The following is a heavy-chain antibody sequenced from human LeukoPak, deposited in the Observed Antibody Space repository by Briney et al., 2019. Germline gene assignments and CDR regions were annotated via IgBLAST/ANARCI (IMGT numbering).Heavy chain of an antibody. J-gene: IGHJ5*02. CDR2: ISDSGDDT. CDR3: VKVGGGGGWYWSP. Sequence: PGWSLRLSCTGSGFTFINYVMGWVRQAPGKRLEGVSGISDSGDDTDYADSVKGRFTNSRDNSKNTLFLQMNILRVEDTAVYYCVKVGGGGGWYWSPWGQGTLVTVSS. D-gene: IGHD6-19*01. CDR1: GFTFINYV. V-gene: IGHV3-23*01.